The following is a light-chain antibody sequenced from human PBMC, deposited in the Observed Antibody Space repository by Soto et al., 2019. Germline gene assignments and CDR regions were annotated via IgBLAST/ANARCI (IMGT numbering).Light chain of an antibody. V-gene: IGKV1-12*01. J-gene: IGKJ4*01. Sequence: DIQMTQSPSFVSASVGDIVTITCRASQDISNWLAWYQQKPGKAPTFLIFAASNLHSGVPSRFSGSGSGTDFTLTISSLQPEDFATYYCQQADTFPLTFGGGTKVEIK. CDR2: AAS. CDR1: QDISNW. CDR3: QQADTFPLT.